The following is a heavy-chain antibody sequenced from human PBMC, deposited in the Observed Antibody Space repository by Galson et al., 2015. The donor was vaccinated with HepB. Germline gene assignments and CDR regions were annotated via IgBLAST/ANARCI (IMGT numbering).Heavy chain of an antibody. D-gene: IGHD2-2*01. J-gene: IGHJ4*02. CDR1: GFTFSGSA. CDR2: IWCDANNYAT. V-gene: IGHV3-73*01. CDR3: TRLGDLSGYSSS. Sequence: SLRLSCAGSGFTFSGSAMHWVRQTSGKGLEWIGRIWCDANNYATAYKAAVKGRFTISRDDSKNTAYLQMNSLRTEDTGVYDCTRLGDLSGYSSSWGQRSLVIVTS.